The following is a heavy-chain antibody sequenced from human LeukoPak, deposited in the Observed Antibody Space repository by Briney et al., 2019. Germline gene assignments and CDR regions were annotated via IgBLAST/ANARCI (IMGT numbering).Heavy chain of an antibody. D-gene: IGHD4-11*01. CDR3: ARDPIVDYSGRYYYMDV. CDR2: IWYDGSNK. Sequence: PGRSLRLSCAASGFTFSSYGMHWVRQAPGKGLEWVAVIWYDGSNKYYADSVKGRFTISRDNSKNTLYLQMNSLRAEDTAVYYCARDPIVDYSGRYYYMDVWGKGTTVTVSS. J-gene: IGHJ6*03. CDR1: GFTFSSYG. V-gene: IGHV3-33*01.